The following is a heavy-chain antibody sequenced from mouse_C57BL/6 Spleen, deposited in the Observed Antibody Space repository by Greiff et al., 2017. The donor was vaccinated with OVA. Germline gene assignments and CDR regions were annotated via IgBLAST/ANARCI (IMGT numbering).Heavy chain of an antibody. CDR1: GFTFSSYA. J-gene: IGHJ1*03. CDR2: ISDGGSYT. V-gene: IGHV5-4*03. D-gene: IGHD2-4*01. CDR3: ARGEIYYDYDGLEYFDV. Sequence: EVKLVESGGGLVKPGGSLKLSCAASGFTFSSYAMSWVRQTPEKRLEWVATISDGGSYTNYPDNVKGRFTISRDNAKNNLYLQMSHLKSEDTAMYYCARGEIYYDYDGLEYFDVWGTGTTVTVSS.